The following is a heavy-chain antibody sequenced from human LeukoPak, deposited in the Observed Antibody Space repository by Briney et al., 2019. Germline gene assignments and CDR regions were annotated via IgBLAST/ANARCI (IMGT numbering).Heavy chain of an antibody. CDR3: TRSLVDGDYYYNMDV. Sequence: GGSLRLSCAASGFTFSSYGMHWVRQAPGRGLEWVAFIQYDGSRIHYADSVKGRFTISRDNSENTLSLQLTSLRPEDTAVYYCTRSLVDGDYYYNMDVWGKGTTVTVSS. D-gene: IGHD2-8*02. V-gene: IGHV3-30*02. CDR2: IQYDGSRI. J-gene: IGHJ6*03. CDR1: GFTFSSYG.